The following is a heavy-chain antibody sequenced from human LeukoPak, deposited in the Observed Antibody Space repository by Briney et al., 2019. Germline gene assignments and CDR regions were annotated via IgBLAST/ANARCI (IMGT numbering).Heavy chain of an antibody. CDR3: ALGIAAAGRDNY. D-gene: IGHD6-13*01. V-gene: IGHV3-11*04. CDR1: GFTFSDHY. CDR2: ISSSSSTI. Sequence: PGGSLRLSCAASGFTFSDHYMDWVRQAPGKGLEWVSYISSSSSTIYYADSVKGRFTISRDNAKNSLYLQMNSLRAEDTAVYYCALGIAAAGRDNYWGQGTLVTVSS. J-gene: IGHJ4*02.